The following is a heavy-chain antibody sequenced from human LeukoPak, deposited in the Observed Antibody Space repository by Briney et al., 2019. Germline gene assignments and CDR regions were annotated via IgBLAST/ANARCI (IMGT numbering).Heavy chain of an antibody. V-gene: IGHV3-48*03. J-gene: IGHJ4*02. CDR3: AREGLYYYDSSGSRLGGLDY. CDR1: GFTYSNYE. CDR2: ICNSGSTI. Sequence: GGSLRVSRAASGFTYSNYEMNWVRQAPGKELEWASYICNSGSTIYLADCVNSRFTISRDNAKNSLYLQMNSLRAEDTAVYYCAREGLYYYDSSGSRLGGLDYWGQGTLVTVSS. D-gene: IGHD3-22*01.